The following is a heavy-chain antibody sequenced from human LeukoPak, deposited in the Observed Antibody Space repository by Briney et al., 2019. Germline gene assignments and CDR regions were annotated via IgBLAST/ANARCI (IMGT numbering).Heavy chain of an antibody. J-gene: IGHJ4*02. CDR2: INPNSGGT. CDR3: AREVGYCSSTSCYAAFDY. Sequence: ASVKVSCNASGYTFTGYYMHWVRQAPGQGLEWMGWINPNSGGTNYAQKFQGRVTMTRDTSISTAYMELSRLRSDDTAVYYCAREVGYCSSTSCYAAFDYWGQGTLVTVSS. D-gene: IGHD2-2*01. V-gene: IGHV1-2*02. CDR1: GYTFTGYY.